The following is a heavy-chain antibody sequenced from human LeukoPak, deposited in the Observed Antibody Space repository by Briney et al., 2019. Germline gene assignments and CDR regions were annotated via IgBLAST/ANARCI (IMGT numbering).Heavy chain of an antibody. Sequence: GGSLRLSCAASGFTFSSYVMSWVRQAPGKGLEWVSAISGSGATTYYADSVKGRFTIFRDNSKNTLYLHMNSLRAEDTAVYYCAKRVSGTTFYWGQGTLVTVSS. J-gene: IGHJ4*02. CDR3: AKRVSGTTFY. CDR2: ISGSGATT. V-gene: IGHV3-23*01. CDR1: GFTFSSYV. D-gene: IGHD1-1*01.